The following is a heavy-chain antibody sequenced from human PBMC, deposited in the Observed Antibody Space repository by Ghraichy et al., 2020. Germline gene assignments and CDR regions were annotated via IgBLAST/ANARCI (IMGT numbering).Heavy chain of an antibody. CDR2: ISTSSNYI. Sequence: GGSLRLSCAASGFIFTSYTMNWVRQAPGKGLEWVSSISTSSNYIYYADSVKGRFTISRDNARNSQFLQMSSLRAEDTAVYYCARVPLDLWSGALGAYFDYWGQGILFTVST. J-gene: IGHJ4*02. D-gene: IGHD3-3*01. CDR3: ARVPLDLWSGALGAYFDY. V-gene: IGHV3-21*01. CDR1: GFIFTSYT.